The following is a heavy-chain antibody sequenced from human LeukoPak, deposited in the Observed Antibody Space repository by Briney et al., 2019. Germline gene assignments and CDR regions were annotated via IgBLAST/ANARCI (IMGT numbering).Heavy chain of an antibody. D-gene: IGHD3-10*01. CDR2: IYPGDSDT. CDR1: GYSFTSYW. CDR3: ARTMVRGFFAGHWFDP. Sequence: GESLKISCKGSGYSFTSYWIGWVRQMPGKGLEWMGIIYPGDSDTRYSPSFRGQVTISADKSISTAYLQWSSLKASDTAMYYCARTMVRGFFAGHWFDPWGQGTLVTVSS. J-gene: IGHJ5*02. V-gene: IGHV5-51*01.